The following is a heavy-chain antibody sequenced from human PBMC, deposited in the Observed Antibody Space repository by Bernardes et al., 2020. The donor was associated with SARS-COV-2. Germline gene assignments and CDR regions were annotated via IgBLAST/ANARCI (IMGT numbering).Heavy chain of an antibody. CDR1: GFTLISPT. V-gene: IGHV3-23*01. J-gene: IGHJ4*02. CDR3: AKLGLAPGSTIGGEWLRFDY. Sequence: GGSLRLSCAASGFTLISPTMSWVRQAPGRGLEWVSSITGSGGNTYSADPVKGRFTLSRDISKNTLYLQMGSLRPEDTAVYYCAKLGLAPGSTIGGEWLRFDYWGQGAQVTVSS. CDR2: ITGSGGNT. D-gene: IGHD3-3*01.